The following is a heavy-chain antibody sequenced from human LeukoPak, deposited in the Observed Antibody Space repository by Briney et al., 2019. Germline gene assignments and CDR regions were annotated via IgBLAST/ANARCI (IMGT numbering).Heavy chain of an antibody. CDR3: ARDLRYCCSTSCPYYYYGMDV. D-gene: IGHD2-2*01. Sequence: GGSLRLSCAASGLTFSSYDMHWVRQAPGKGLEWVSSIGATGDTYYAGSVKGRFTISRDNAKNSLYLQMNSLRAEDTAVYYCARDLRYCCSTSCPYYYYGMDVWGQGTTVTVSS. CDR2: IGATGDT. CDR1: GLTFSSYD. V-gene: IGHV3-13*01. J-gene: IGHJ6*02.